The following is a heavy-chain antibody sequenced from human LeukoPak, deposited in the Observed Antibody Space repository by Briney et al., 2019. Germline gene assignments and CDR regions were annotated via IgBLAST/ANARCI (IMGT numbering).Heavy chain of an antibody. J-gene: IGHJ6*02. CDR1: GGSFSGYY. CDR3: ARLKIGLYYYGMDV. Sequence: PSETLSLTCAVYGGSFSGYYWSWIRQPPGKGLEWIGEINHSGSTNYNPSLKSRVTISVGTSKNQFSLKLSSVTAADTAVYSCARLKIGLYYYGMDVWGQGTTVTVSS. V-gene: IGHV4-34*01. CDR2: INHSGST. D-gene: IGHD3/OR15-3a*01.